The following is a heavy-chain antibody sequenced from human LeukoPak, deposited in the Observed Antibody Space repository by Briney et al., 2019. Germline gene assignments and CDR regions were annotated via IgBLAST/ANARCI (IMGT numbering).Heavy chain of an antibody. CDR3: ARGPHRDFWSGYYLN. V-gene: IGHV1-2*02. D-gene: IGHD3-3*01. J-gene: IGHJ4*02. CDR1: GYTFTDYY. CDR2: INPNSGGT. Sequence: ASVKVSCKASGYTFTDYYIHWVRQAPGQGLEWMGWINPNSGGTNYAEKFQGRVTMTRGTSIRTAYMELSRLRSDDTAVYYCARGPHRDFWSGYYLNWGQGPLVTVSS.